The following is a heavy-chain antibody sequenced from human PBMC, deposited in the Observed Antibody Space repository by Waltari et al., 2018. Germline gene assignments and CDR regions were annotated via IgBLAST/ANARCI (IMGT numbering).Heavy chain of an antibody. CDR3: ARDRGRGIYLDS. CDR2: IQRSGRT. CDR1: GDSMSSRDW. D-gene: IGHD2-15*01. V-gene: IGHV4-4*02. J-gene: IGHJ4*02. Sequence: QMQLQESGPGLVKPSGTLSLTCTVSGDSMSSRDWWSWVRQTPEKGLEWIGQIQRSGRTHYNPSFESRVTISIDTSKNQFSLKVTSTTAADTAVYYCARDRGRGIYLDSWGRGTLVTVSP.